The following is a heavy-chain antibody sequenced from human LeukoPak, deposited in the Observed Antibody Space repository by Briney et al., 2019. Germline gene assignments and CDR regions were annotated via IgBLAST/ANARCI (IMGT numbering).Heavy chain of an antibody. D-gene: IGHD3-16*01. CDR1: GGSFSGCY. CDR2: INHSGMA. Sequence: SETLSLTCAVYGGSFSGCYWTWIRQPPGKGLEWVGEINHSGMAAYDPSPKSRVIISVETSKKQFSLKLTSVTAADTAIYYCARHRWTIEVETALGRGLGGWFDPWGQGSLVTVSS. J-gene: IGHJ5*02. V-gene: IGHV4-34*01. CDR3: ARHRWTIEVETALGRGLGGWFDP.